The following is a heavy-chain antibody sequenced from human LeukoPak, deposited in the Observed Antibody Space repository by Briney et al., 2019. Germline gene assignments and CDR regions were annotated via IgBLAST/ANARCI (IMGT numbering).Heavy chain of an antibody. CDR1: GGSISSYY. CDR2: IYYSGST. CDR3: ASGNLPGLDTAMVHPDV. Sequence: SETLSLPCTFSGGSISSYYLSWIRQPPGKGLEWIGYIYYSGSTNYNPSLKSRVTISVDTSKNQFSLKLSSVTAADTAVYYCASGNLPGLDTAMVHPDVWGKGTTVTVSS. V-gene: IGHV4-59*01. D-gene: IGHD5-18*01. J-gene: IGHJ6*04.